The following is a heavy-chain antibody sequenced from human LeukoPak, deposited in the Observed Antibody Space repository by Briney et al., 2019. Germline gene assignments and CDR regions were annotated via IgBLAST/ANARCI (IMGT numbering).Heavy chain of an antibody. CDR3: AKVLGGYPYDYDGMDV. V-gene: IGHV3-23*01. CDR2: ISGSGGST. D-gene: IGHD3-22*01. Sequence: GGSLRLSCAASGFTFSSYAMSWVRQAPGKGLEWVSAISGSGGSTYYADSVKGRFTISRDNSKNTLYLQMNSLRAEDTAVYYCAKVLGGYPYDYDGMDVWGQGTTVTVSS. CDR1: GFTFSSYA. J-gene: IGHJ6*02.